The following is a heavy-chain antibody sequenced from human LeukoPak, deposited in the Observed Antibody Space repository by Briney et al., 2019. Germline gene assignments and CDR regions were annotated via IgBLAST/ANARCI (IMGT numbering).Heavy chain of an antibody. CDR3: ARRYCSGGSCYLSFDN. V-gene: IGHV5-51*01. CDR2: IYPGDSDT. D-gene: IGHD2-15*01. Sequence: GESLKISCKGSGYSFTSYWIGWVRQMPGKGLEWMGIIYPGDSDTRYSPSFQGQVTISADKSISTAYLQSSTPKAPDTAMYYCARRYCSGGSCYLSFDNWGQGTLVTVSS. CDR1: GYSFTSYW. J-gene: IGHJ4*02.